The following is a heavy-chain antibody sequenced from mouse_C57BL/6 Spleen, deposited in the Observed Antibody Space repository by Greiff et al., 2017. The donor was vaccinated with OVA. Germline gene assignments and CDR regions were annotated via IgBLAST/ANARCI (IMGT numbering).Heavy chain of an antibody. CDR1: GFTFSSYA. CDR2: ISDGGSYT. J-gene: IGHJ2*01. V-gene: IGHV5-4*01. D-gene: IGHD1-1*01. CDR3: ARDLVSHYCGSVYYFDC. Sequence: DVKLVESGGGLVKPGGSLKLSCAASGFTFSSYAMSWVRQTPEKRLEWVATISDGGSYTYYPDNVKGRFTISRNNAKHNLYLQMSHLKSEDTAMYYCARDLVSHYCGSVYYFDCWGKGTTLTVSS.